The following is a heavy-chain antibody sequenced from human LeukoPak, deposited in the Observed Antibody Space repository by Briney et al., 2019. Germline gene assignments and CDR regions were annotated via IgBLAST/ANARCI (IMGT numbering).Heavy chain of an antibody. CDR1: GFTFSSYA. CDR3: ARDGYWWLSTGFNYFDY. J-gene: IGHJ4*02. D-gene: IGHD2-15*01. V-gene: IGHV3-30-3*01. Sequence: GGSLRLSCAASGFTFSSYAMHWVRQAPGKGLEWVAVISYDGSIKYYADSVKGRFTISRDNSKNTLYLQMNSLRSDTAVYYCARDGYWWLSTGFNYFDYWGQGTLVTVSS. CDR2: ISYDGSIK.